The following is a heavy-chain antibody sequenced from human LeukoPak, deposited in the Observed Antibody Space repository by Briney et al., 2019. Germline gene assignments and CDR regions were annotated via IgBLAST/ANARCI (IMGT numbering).Heavy chain of an antibody. CDR2: IIPTFGTP. D-gene: IGHD6-13*01. J-gene: IGHJ4*02. Sequence: GASVKVSCKASGGTFSTYAINWVRLAPGQGPEWMGGIIPTFGTPSYAQKFPDRVTITADESTSTAYMELSSLRSEDTAVYYCARGIYSSSWYSFFDYWGQGTLVTVSS. CDR3: ARGIYSSSWYSFFDY. CDR1: GGTFSTYA. V-gene: IGHV1-69*13.